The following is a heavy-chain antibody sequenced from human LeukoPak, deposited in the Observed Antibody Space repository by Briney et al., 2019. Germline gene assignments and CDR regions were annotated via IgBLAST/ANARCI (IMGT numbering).Heavy chain of an antibody. J-gene: IGHJ4*02. Sequence: WASVKVSCKASGGTFNHFGINWVRQAPGQGLEWMGRIIPILDLTKYAPKIQDRVTITADKSTSTAYLELNSLRSEDTAVYLCARDSGRPPTSFDYWGQGTLVTVSS. D-gene: IGHD1-1*01. CDR1: GGTFNHFG. V-gene: IGHV1-69*04. CDR2: IIPILDLT. CDR3: ARDSGRPPTSFDY.